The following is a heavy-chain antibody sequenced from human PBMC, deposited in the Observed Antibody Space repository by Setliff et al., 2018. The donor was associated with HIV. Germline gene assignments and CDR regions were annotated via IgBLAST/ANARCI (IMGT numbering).Heavy chain of an antibody. CDR2: INPNSGAT. V-gene: IGHV1-2*02. D-gene: IGHD1-26*01. J-gene: IGHJ3*02. CDR3: ARDRIEGATDAFDI. Sequence: WASVKVSCKASGYIFTDYYIHWVRQAPAQGLEWMGWINPNSGATNYAQKFQGRVTMTRATSISTAYIDLSRLRSDDTAVYYCARDRIEGATDAFDIWGQGTMVTVSS. CDR1: GYIFTDYY.